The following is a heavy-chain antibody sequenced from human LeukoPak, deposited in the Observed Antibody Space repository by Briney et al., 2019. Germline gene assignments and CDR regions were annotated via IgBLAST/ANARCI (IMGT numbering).Heavy chain of an antibody. CDR1: GFTFSSYS. V-gene: IGHV3-21*01. Sequence: GGSLRLSCAASGFTFSSYSMNWVRQAPGKGLEWVSSISSSSSYTYYADSVKGRFTISRDNAKNSLYLQMNSLRAEDTAVYYCAREMGGAFDIWGQGTMVTVSS. D-gene: IGHD1-26*01. CDR3: AREMGGAFDI. CDR2: ISSSSSYT. J-gene: IGHJ3*02.